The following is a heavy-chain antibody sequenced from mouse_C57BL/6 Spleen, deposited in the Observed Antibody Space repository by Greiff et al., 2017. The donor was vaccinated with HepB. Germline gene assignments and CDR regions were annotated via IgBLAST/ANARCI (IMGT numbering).Heavy chain of an antibody. Sequence: QVQLQQSGAELVKPGASVKLSCKASGYTFTSYWMHWVKQRPGQGLEWIGMIHPNSGSTNYNEKFKSKATLTVDKSSSTAYMQLSSLTSEDSAVYYCARVEGAQAFYYYAMDYWGQGTSVTVSS. CDR3: ARVEGAQAFYYYAMDY. CDR2: IHPNSGST. D-gene: IGHD3-2*02. CDR1: GYTFTSYW. J-gene: IGHJ4*01. V-gene: IGHV1-64*01.